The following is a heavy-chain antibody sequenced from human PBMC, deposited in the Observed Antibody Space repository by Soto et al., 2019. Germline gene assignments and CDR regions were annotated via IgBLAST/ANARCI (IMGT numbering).Heavy chain of an antibody. J-gene: IGHJ5*02. Sequence: QVQLVQSGAEVKKPGSSVKVSCKASGGTFSSYTISWVRQAPGQGLEWMGRIIPIHGIANYAQKFQGRVTITADKSTSTAYMELSSLRSEDTGVYYCARVAVAGMWGDWFDPWGQGTLVTVSS. CDR3: ARVAVAGMWGDWFDP. CDR1: GGTFSSYT. V-gene: IGHV1-69*02. CDR2: IIPIHGIA. D-gene: IGHD6-19*01.